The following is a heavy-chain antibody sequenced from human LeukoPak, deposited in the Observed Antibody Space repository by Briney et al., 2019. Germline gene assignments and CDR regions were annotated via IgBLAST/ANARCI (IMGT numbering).Heavy chain of an antibody. J-gene: IGHJ4*02. V-gene: IGHV3-7*01. CDR2: IKQDGSEK. Sequence: PGGSLRLSCAASGFTFSSYWMSWVLQAPGKGLEWVANIKQDGSEKCYVDSVKGRFTISRDNAKNSLYLQMNSLRAEDTAVYYCARGAYGDYGSYFDYWGQGTLVTVSS. CDR1: GFTFSSYW. D-gene: IGHD4-17*01. CDR3: ARGAYGDYGSYFDY.